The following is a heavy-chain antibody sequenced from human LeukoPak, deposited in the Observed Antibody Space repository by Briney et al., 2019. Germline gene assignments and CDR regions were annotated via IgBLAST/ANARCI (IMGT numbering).Heavy chain of an antibody. D-gene: IGHD1-26*01. CDR1: GFTLTSYG. CDR3: TRAMVREWEPNISDS. J-gene: IGHJ4*02. V-gene: IGHV3-21*01. CDR2: FTSSGAV. Sequence: GGSLRLSCAAPGFTLTSYGMNWIRQAPVRGLEKVSSFTSSGAVYYADSVKGRFTISRDSANSSLYLQMSSLRAEDTALYYCTRAMVREWEPNISDSWGQGTLVTVSS.